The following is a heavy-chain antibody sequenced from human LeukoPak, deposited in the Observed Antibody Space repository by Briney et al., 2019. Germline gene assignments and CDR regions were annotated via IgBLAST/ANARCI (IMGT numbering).Heavy chain of an antibody. CDR3: ARGASGGDYYGSGSYYSAFDI. CDR2: IYYGGST. D-gene: IGHD3-10*01. V-gene: IGHV4-59*12. Sequence: SETLSLTCSVSGGSISSYYWSWIRQPPGKGLDWIGYIYYGGSTNYNPSLKSRVTISVDTSKNQFSLKLSSVTAADTAVYYCARGASGGDYYGSGSYYSAFDIWGQGTMVTVSS. J-gene: IGHJ3*02. CDR1: GGSISSYY.